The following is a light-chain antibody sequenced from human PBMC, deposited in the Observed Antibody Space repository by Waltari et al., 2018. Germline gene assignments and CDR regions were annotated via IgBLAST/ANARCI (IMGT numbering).Light chain of an antibody. CDR3: SSYAGSSYV. CDR2: DVN. CDR1: SSDVGNYNY. V-gene: IGLV2-8*01. Sequence: QSALTQPPSASGSLGQSVTISCTGTSSDVGNYNYVSWYQQHPGRAPKLIIYDVNRRPSGGPDRFSGSKSGNTASLAVSGLQPEDEADYYGSSYAGSSYVFGTGTTVTVL. J-gene: IGLJ1*01.